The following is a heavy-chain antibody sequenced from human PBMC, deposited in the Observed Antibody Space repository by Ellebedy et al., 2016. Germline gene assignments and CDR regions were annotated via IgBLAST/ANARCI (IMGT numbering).Heavy chain of an antibody. D-gene: IGHD4-23*01. V-gene: IGHV1-18*01. J-gene: IGHJ4*02. CDR1: GYTFTNYG. CDR3: ARGLSYGGSHY. Sequence: ASVKVSCKASGYTFTNYGISWVRQAPGQGLEWMGWINPYNGNTDYAQSLQGRVTMTTDTSTSIAYMEVWSLTSDDTAVYYCARGLSYGGSHYWGQGTLVTVSS. CDR2: INPYNGNT.